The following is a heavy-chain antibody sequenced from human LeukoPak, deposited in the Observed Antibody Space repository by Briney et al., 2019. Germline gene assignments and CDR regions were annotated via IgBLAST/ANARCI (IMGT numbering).Heavy chain of an antibody. D-gene: IGHD7-27*01. CDR2: IYYTVRT. V-gene: IGHV4-59*01. Sequence: SETLSLTRTLSGDSISAYYSSCIRQTPGKGLEWMWNIYYTVRTEYNPSTTRRVTISVATSTNQFSLKLRSVTAADTPVCYCPRAPPWAPAHFDYWGEGTLISFSS. J-gene: IGHJ4*02. CDR1: GDSISAYY. CDR3: PRAPPWAPAHFDY.